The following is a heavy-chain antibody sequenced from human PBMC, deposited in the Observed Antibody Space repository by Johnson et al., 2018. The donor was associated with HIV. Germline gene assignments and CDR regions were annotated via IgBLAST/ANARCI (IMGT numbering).Heavy chain of an antibody. CDR3: ARDRAFDL. CDR1: GFTFSNYA. V-gene: IGHV3-30*14. CDR2: LSSDGTEK. J-gene: IGHJ3*01. Sequence: QVQLVESGGGVVQPGRSLRLSCAGSGFTFSNYAVHWLRQTPGTGLEWVAVLSSDGTEKEYDDCVRGRFTISRDKSKNHVYLQMNNRKVEDTAMYYCARDRAFDLWGPGTMVTGSS.